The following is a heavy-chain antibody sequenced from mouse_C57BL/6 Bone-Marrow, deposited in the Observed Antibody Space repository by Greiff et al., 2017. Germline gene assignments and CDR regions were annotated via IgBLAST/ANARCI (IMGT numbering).Heavy chain of an antibody. V-gene: IGHV5-6*01. J-gene: IGHJ2*01. CDR2: ISSGGSYT. D-gene: IGHD1-1*01. CDR3: ARHRGSSFDY. CDR1: GFTFSSYG. Sequence: EVQLVESGGDLVKPGGSLKLSCAASGFTFSSYGMSWVRQTPDKRLEWVATISSGGSYTYYPDSVKGRFTISRDNAKNTLYLQMSSLKSEDTAMYYCARHRGSSFDYWGQGTTLAGSA.